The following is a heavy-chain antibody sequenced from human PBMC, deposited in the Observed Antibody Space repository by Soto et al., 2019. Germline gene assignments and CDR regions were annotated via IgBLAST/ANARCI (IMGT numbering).Heavy chain of an antibody. CDR2: INPSGGST. CDR1: GYTFTSYY. J-gene: IGHJ6*02. Sequence: ASVKVSCKASGYTFTSYYMHWVRQAPGQGLEWMGIINPSGGSTSYAQKFQGRVTITRDTSTSTVYMELSSLRSEDTAVYYCARSPLELPYYYYGMDVWGQGTTVTVSS. D-gene: IGHD1-7*01. V-gene: IGHV1-46*01. CDR3: ARSPLELPYYYYGMDV.